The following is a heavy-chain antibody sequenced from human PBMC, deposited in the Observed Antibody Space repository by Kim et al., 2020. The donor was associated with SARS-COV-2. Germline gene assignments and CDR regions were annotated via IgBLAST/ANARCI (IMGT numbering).Heavy chain of an antibody. CDR2: INHSGST. CDR1: GGSFSGYY. D-gene: IGHD3-10*02. CDR3: ARGPWLFGG. V-gene: IGHV4-34*01. Sequence: SETLSLTCAVYGGSFSGYYWSWIRQPPGKGLEWIGEINHSGSTNYNPSLKSRVTISVDTSKNQFSLKLSSVTAADTAVYYCARGPWLFGGWGQGTLVTVSS. J-gene: IGHJ4*02.